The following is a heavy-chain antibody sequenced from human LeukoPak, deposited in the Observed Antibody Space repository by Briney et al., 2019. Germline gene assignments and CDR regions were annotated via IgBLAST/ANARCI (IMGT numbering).Heavy chain of an antibody. V-gene: IGHV4-39*07. CDR1: GGSISNSGYY. Sequence: SETLSLTCTVSGGSISNSGYYWGWIRQPPGKGLEWIATVYYSGSTYYNPSLKSRVTMSVHTSKNQFSLKLNSVTAADTAVYYCATTNVLLWFGELSKTAYFDYWGQGTLVTVSS. CDR3: ATTNVLLWFGELSKTAYFDY. J-gene: IGHJ4*02. D-gene: IGHD3-10*01. CDR2: VYYSGST.